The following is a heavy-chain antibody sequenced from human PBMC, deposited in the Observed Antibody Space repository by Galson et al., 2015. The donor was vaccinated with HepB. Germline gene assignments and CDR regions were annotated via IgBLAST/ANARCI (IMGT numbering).Heavy chain of an antibody. CDR2: MSSGGGNT. Sequence: SLGLSCAASGFTFSNYAMSWVRQAPGKGLEWVSAMSSGGGNTYYADSVKGRFTISRDNSKNTLYLQMNSLRADDTAVYYCAKRVEAGYYFDYWGQGTLVTVSS. CDR3: AKRVEAGYYFDY. V-gene: IGHV3-23*01. CDR1: GFTFSNYA. J-gene: IGHJ4*02. D-gene: IGHD6-19*01.